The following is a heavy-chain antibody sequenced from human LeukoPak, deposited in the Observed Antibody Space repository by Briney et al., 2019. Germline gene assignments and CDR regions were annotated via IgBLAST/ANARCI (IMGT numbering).Heavy chain of an antibody. CDR1: GGSISSYY. V-gene: IGHV4-59*08. Sequence: SETLSLTCTVSGGSISSYYWSWIRQPPGKGLEWIGYIYYSGSTNYNPSLKSRVTISVDTSKNQFSLKLSSVTAADTAVYYCARHSYYYDSSGYYTHWFDPWGQGTLVTVSS. CDR2: IYYSGST. D-gene: IGHD3-22*01. J-gene: IGHJ5*02. CDR3: ARHSYYYDSSGYYTHWFDP.